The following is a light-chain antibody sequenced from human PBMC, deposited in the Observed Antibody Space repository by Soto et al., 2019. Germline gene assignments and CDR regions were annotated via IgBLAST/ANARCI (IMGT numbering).Light chain of an antibody. Sequence: EIVLTQSPGTLSLSPGERATLSCRASQSVSSNYLAWYQQKPGQAPRLLIYDASSRATGIPDRFRGSGSGTDFTLTISRLEPEDFAVYYCPQYGTSPTFGQGTKVEIK. J-gene: IGKJ1*01. V-gene: IGKV3-20*01. CDR2: DAS. CDR3: PQYGTSPT. CDR1: QSVSSNY.